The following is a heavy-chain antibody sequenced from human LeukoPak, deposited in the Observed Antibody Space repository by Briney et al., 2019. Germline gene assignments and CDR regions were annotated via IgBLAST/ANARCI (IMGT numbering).Heavy chain of an antibody. CDR1: GGSISSSSYY. Sequence: PSETLSLTCTVSGGSISSSSYYWGWIRQPPGKGLEWIGSIYYSGSTYYNPSLKSRVTISVDTSKNQFSLKLSSVTAADTAVYYCARGITYDILTGSFDPWGQGNLVTVSS. CDR2: IYYSGST. J-gene: IGHJ5*02. V-gene: IGHV4-39*01. D-gene: IGHD3-9*01. CDR3: ARGITYDILTGSFDP.